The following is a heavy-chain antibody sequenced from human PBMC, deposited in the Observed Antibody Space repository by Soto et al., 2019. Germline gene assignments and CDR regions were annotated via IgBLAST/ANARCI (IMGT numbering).Heavy chain of an antibody. Sequence: GGSLRLSCAASGFSFVDSVMRWLRQAPGKGLEWVSSISTSGASTYYAGSVKGRFTISRDNSKNTLYLQMNSLTAEDTAVYYCAKDRVIPAVAPYYFDYGGQGPQVTVPS. V-gene: IGHV3-23*01. CDR2: ISTSGAST. J-gene: IGHJ4*02. D-gene: IGHD6-13*01. CDR1: GFSFVDSV. CDR3: AKDRVIPAVAPYYFDY.